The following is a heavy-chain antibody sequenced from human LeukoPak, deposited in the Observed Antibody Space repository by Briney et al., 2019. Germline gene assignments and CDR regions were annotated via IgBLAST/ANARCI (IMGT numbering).Heavy chain of an antibody. Sequence: SETLSLTCAVYGGSFSGYYWSWIRQPPGKGLEWIGEINHSGSTNYNPSLKSRVTISVDTSKNQFSLKLSSVTAADTAVYYCARGTIFGVVPSDYWGQGTLVTVSS. V-gene: IGHV4-34*01. CDR1: GGSFSGYY. CDR2: INHSGST. D-gene: IGHD3-3*01. J-gene: IGHJ4*02. CDR3: ARGTIFGVVPSDY.